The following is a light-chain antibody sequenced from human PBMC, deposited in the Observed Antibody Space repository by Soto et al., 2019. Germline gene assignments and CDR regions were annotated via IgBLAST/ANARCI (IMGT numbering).Light chain of an antibody. V-gene: IGKV3-11*01. CDR2: DAS. J-gene: IGKJ1*01. CDR1: QSVSSY. CDR3: QQRSNWPPT. Sequence: EIVLTQSPATLSLSPGERATLSCRASQSVSSYLACYQQKPGQAPRLLIYDASTRATGIPARFSGSGSGTDFTLTISSLEPEDFAVYYCQQRSNWPPTFGQGTKVDIK.